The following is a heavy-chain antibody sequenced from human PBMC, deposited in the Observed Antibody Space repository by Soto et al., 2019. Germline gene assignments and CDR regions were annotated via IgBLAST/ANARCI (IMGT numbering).Heavy chain of an antibody. J-gene: IGHJ6*02. D-gene: IGHD1-1*01. V-gene: IGHV3-30-3*01. CDR3: ASDRLRYNGNDFPYYYYGMDV. Sequence: QVQLVESGGGVVQPGRSLRLSCAASGFTFSSYAMHWVRQAPGKGLEWVAVISYDGSNKYYADSVKGRFTISRDNSKNTLSLQMNSLRAEDTAVYYCASDRLRYNGNDFPYYYYGMDVWGQGTTVTVSS. CDR2: ISYDGSNK. CDR1: GFTFSSYA.